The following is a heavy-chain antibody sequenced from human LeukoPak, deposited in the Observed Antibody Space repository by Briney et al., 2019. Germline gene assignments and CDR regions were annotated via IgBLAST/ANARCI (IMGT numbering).Heavy chain of an antibody. CDR1: GGTFSSYA. V-gene: IGHV1-69*13. D-gene: IGHD6-19*01. CDR3: ARVGSGPRAVSGY. J-gene: IGHJ4*02. Sequence: SVKVSCRASGGTFSSYAISWVRQAPGQGLEWMGGIIPIFGTANYAQKLQGRVTITADESTSTAYMELSSLRSEDTAVYYCARVGSGPRAVSGYWGQGTLVTVS. CDR2: IIPIFGTA.